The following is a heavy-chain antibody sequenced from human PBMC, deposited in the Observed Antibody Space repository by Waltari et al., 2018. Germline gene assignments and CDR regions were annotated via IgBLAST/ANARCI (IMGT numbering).Heavy chain of an antibody. J-gene: IGHJ4*02. CDR2: IKQDGSAK. V-gene: IGHV3-7*01. Sequence: EVQLVESGGGLVQPGGSLRLSCAASGFPFSNYWMTWVRQAPGKGLEWVANIKQDGSAKYYVDSVKGRFTISRDNARNSLFLQMDSLRAEDTAVYYCARLAVWVAQEDFWGQGTLVTVSS. D-gene: IGHD1-26*01. CDR1: GFPFSNYW. CDR3: ARLAVWVAQEDF.